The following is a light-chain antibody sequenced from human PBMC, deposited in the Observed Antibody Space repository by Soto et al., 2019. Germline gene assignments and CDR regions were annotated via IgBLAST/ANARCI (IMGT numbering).Light chain of an antibody. CDR3: RLYAGSNNVI. CDR2: EFR. CDR1: ANNIGGYNF. J-gene: IGLJ2*01. Sequence: QSALTQPPSASGSPGQSVTISCTGAANNIGGYNFVSWYQQHPGKAPKLIISEFRERPSGVPDRFSDSKSGNTASLTVSGIQAEYDAEYSCRLYAGSNNVIFGGG. V-gene: IGLV2-8*01.